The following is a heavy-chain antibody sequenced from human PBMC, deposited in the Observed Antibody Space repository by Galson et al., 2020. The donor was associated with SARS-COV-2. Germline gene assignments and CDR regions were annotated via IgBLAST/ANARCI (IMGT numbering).Heavy chain of an antibody. V-gene: IGHV3-30-3*01. CDR2: MSHDGSKK. CDR3: AREWGSDWYGVEYFQH. CDR1: GFTFSTYA. Sequence: GGSLRLSCAASGFTFSTYAMHWVRQAPGKGLEWVAAMSHDGSKKYYADSVKGRFTISRDNSKNTLYLQVNSLRAEDTAVFYCAREWGSDWYGVEYFQHWGQGTLVTVSS. J-gene: IGHJ1*01. D-gene: IGHD6-19*01.